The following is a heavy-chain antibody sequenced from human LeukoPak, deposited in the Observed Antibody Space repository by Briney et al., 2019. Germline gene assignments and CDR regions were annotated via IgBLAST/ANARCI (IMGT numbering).Heavy chain of an antibody. CDR2: INPNSGGT. V-gene: IGHV1-2*02. CDR3: ARDQDSSSSCCSFDY. CDR1: GYTFTGYY. Sequence: GASVKVSCKASGYTFTGYYMHWVRQAPGQGLEWMGWINPNSGGTNYAQKFQGRVTMTRDTSISTAYMELSRLRSDDTAVYYCARDQDSSSSCCSFDYWGQGTLVTVSS. J-gene: IGHJ4*02. D-gene: IGHD6-6*01.